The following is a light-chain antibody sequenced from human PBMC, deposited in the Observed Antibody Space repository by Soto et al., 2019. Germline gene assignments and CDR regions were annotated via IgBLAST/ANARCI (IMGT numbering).Light chain of an antibody. CDR1: SSNIGAVYD. CDR2: GNS. Sequence: VLTQPPSVSGAPGQRVTISCTGSSSNIGAVYDVHWYQHLPGTAPKLLIYGNSNRPSGVPDRFSGSKSGTSASLAITGLQAEDEADYYCQSYDSSLSGSVFGGGTKVTVL. CDR3: QSYDSSLSGSV. V-gene: IGLV1-40*01. J-gene: IGLJ2*01.